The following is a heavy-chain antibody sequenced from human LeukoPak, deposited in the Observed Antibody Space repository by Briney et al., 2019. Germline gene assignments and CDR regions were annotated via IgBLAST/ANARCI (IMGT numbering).Heavy chain of an antibody. CDR1: GGSISSYY. Sequence: KSSETLSLTCTVSGGSISSYYWSWIRQPPGKGLEWIGYIYYSGSTNYNPSLKSRVTISVDTSKNQFSLKLSSVTAADTAVYYCARNLVVIEAFDIWGQGTMVTVS. CDR3: ARNLVVIEAFDI. CDR2: IYYSGST. V-gene: IGHV4-59*01. D-gene: IGHD3-22*01. J-gene: IGHJ3*02.